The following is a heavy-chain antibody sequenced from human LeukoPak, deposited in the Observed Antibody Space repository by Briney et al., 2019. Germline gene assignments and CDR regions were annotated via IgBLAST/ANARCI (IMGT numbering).Heavy chain of an antibody. J-gene: IGHJ4*02. CDR1: GGSVNSGY. V-gene: IGHV4-59*02. Sequence: SETLSLTCSVSGGSVNSGYWSWIRQPPGKGLEWIGLLYPSGSTNYNPSLKSRVTISVDTSKNQFSLELSSVTAADTAVYYCARGKNPLEVSLGYWGQGTLVTVSS. CDR3: ARGKNPLEVSLGY. CDR2: LYPSGST. D-gene: IGHD7-27*01.